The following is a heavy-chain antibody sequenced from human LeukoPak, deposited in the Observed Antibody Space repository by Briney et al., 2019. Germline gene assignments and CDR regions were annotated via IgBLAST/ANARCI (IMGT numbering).Heavy chain of an antibody. D-gene: IGHD1-26*01. V-gene: IGHV3-48*03. CDR2: ISSGGSTV. J-gene: IGHJ3*02. CDR1: GSTVSSHE. Sequence: PGGSLRHSCAASGSTVSSHEMNWVRQAPGKGLEWVSYISSGGSTVYYADSVKGRFTISRDNAKNSLYLQMNSLRAEDTAVYYCARVIIVGATGIWGQGTMVTVSS. CDR3: ARVIIVGATGI.